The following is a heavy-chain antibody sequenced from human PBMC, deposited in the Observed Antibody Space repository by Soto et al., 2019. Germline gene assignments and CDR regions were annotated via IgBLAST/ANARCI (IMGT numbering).Heavy chain of an antibody. J-gene: IGHJ6*02. CDR2: INPKSGGT. Sequence: ASVKVSCKASGYSFTDYHIHWVRQAPGQGLEWLGRINPKSGGTSTAQKFQGWVTMTTDTSISAASMELTRLTSDDTAIYYCARGDSTDCSNGVCSFFYNHDMDVWGQGTTVTVSS. D-gene: IGHD2-8*01. V-gene: IGHV1-2*04. CDR3: ARGDSTDCSNGVCSFFYNHDMDV. CDR1: GYSFTDYH.